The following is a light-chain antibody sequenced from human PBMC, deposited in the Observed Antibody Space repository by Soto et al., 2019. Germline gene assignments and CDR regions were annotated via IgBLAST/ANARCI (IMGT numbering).Light chain of an antibody. CDR3: QQNDNLPLT. Sequence: EIVVTQSPATLPVSLGERATLSCRASQSVSSNLAWYQQKPGQAPRLLIYGASTRPSGIPARFSGSGSGTDFTLTISSLQSEDFAVYYCQQNDNLPLTFGRGTKVDIK. J-gene: IGKJ4*01. V-gene: IGKV3-15*01. CDR1: QSVSSN. CDR2: GAS.